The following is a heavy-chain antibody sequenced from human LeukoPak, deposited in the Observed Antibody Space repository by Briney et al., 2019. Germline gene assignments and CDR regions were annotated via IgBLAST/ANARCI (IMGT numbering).Heavy chain of an antibody. CDR1: GFTFTSSA. Sequence: SVKVSCKASGFTFTSSAMQWVRQARGQRLEWIGWIVVGRGNTNYAQKFQERVTITRDMSTSTAYMELSSLRSEDTAVYYCAAGLIAAAGTTLDYWGQGTLVTVSS. CDR2: IVVGRGNT. CDR3: AAGLIAAAGTTLDY. J-gene: IGHJ4*02. D-gene: IGHD6-13*01. V-gene: IGHV1-58*02.